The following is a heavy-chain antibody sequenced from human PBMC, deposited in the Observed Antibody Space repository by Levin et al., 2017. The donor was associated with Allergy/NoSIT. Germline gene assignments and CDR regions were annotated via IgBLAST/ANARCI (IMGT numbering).Heavy chain of an antibody. V-gene: IGHV1-2*06. J-gene: IGHJ4*02. Sequence: ASVKVSCKGSGYTFIGNYIYWVRQAPGQGLEWMGQINPDDGYPTYAPKFQDRVTMTRDKSMNTAYMEMSSVRSDDTAVYYCAVTGTTFDYWGQGTLVTVSS. D-gene: IGHD1-20*01. CDR3: AVTGTTFDY. CDR1: GYTFIGNY. CDR2: INPDDGYP.